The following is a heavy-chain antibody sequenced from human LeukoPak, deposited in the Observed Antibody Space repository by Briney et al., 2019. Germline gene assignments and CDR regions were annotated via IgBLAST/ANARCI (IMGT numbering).Heavy chain of an antibody. CDR3: ARHWSSYGSSGSYSFDY. Sequence: SETLSLTCTVSGVSISSYYWSWIRQPPGKGLEWIGYIYYSGSTNYNPSLKSRVTISVDTSKNQFSLKLSSVTAADTAVYYCARHWSSYGSSGSYSFDYWGQGTLVTVSS. V-gene: IGHV4-59*08. D-gene: IGHD3-22*01. CDR2: IYYSGST. CDR1: GVSISSYY. J-gene: IGHJ4*02.